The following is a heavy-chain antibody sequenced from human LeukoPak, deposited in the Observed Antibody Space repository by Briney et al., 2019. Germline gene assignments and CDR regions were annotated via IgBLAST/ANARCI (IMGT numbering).Heavy chain of an antibody. J-gene: IGHJ4*02. D-gene: IGHD3-22*01. CDR2: ISGSGGST. V-gene: IGHV3-23*01. CDR1: GFTFSSYA. CDR3: AKDRVYYDSSGPFDY. Sequence: GGSLRLSCAASGFTFSSYAMSWVRQAPGKGLEWVSAISGSGGSTYYADSVKGRFTISRDNSKSTLYLQMNSLRAEDTAVYYCAKDRVYYDSSGPFDYWGQGTLVTVSS.